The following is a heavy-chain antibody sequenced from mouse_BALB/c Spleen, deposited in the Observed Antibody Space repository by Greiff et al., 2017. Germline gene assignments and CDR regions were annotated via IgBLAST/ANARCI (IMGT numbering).Heavy chain of an antibody. CDR1: GYTFTSYW. V-gene: IGHV1S41*01. Sequence: DLVKPGASVKLSCKASGYTFTSYWINWIKQRPGQGLVWIGRIAPGSGSTYYNEMFKGKATLTVDTSSSTAYIQLSSLSSEDSAVYFCAREEGNYDAMDYWGQGTSVTVSS. J-gene: IGHJ4*01. CDR3: AREEGNYDAMDY. D-gene: IGHD2-1*01. CDR2: IAPGSGST.